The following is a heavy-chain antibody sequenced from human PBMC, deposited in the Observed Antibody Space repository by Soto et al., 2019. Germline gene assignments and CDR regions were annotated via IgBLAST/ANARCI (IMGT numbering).Heavy chain of an antibody. D-gene: IGHD3-10*01. CDR3: ARRGSGSYSDY. V-gene: IGHV4-39*01. Sequence: SETLSLTCTVSGGSISSSSYYWGWIRQPPGKGLEWIGSIYYSGSTYYNPSLKSRVTISVDTSKNQFSLKLSSATAADTAVYYCARRGSGSYSDYWGQGTLVNVS. CDR2: IYYSGST. CDR1: GGSISSSSYY. J-gene: IGHJ4*02.